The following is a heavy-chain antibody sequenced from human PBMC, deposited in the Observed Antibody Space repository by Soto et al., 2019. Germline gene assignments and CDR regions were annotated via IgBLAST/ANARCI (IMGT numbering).Heavy chain of an antibody. CDR3: ARDSRTYYENREYYFDY. CDR1: GGTFSSYA. Sequence: QVQLVQSGAEVKKPGSSVKVSCKASGGTFSSYAISWVRQAPGQGLEWMGGIIPIFGTANYAQKFQGRVTITAXXSXSXXYMELSSLRSEDTAVYYCARDSRTYYENREYYFDYWGQGTLVTVSS. CDR2: IIPIFGTA. J-gene: IGHJ4*02. D-gene: IGHD3-3*01. V-gene: IGHV1-69*12.